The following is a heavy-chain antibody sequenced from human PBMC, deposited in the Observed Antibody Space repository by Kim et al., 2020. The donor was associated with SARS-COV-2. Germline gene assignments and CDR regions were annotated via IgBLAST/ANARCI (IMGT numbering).Heavy chain of an antibody. J-gene: IGHJ3*02. Sequence: GXSLRLSCAASGFIFSGSAMHWVRQASGKGLEWVGRIRSKANSYATAYAAWVKGRFTISRDDSKTTTYLQMNSLKTEDTAVYYCTRVVGTTFAFWDAFD. CDR1: GFIFSGSA. CDR2: IRSKANSYAT. D-gene: IGHD3-16*01. CDR3: TRVVGTTFAFWDAFD. V-gene: IGHV3-73*01.